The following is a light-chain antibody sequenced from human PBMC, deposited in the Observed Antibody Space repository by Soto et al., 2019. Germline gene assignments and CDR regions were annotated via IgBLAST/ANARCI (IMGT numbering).Light chain of an antibody. CDR2: DAS. J-gene: IGKJ1*01. CDR1: QSVRSS. V-gene: IGKV3-11*01. CDR3: QQRSNWPGT. Sequence: EIVLTQSPATLSLSPGERATLSCRATQSVRSSLAWYLQQPGQAPRLLIYDASKRATGIPARFSGSGSGTDFTLTISSLEPKDFAVYYCQQRSNWPGTFGQGTRWIS.